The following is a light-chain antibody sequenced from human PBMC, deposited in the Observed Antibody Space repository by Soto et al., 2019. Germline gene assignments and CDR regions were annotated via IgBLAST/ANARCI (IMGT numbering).Light chain of an antibody. CDR1: QGIRTY. V-gene: IGKV1-39*01. CDR2: AAS. J-gene: IGKJ2*01. CDR3: QQSYSAPYT. Sequence: EIRMTQSPSSLSASGGDRVTITCRASQGIRTYLSWYQQKPGKATKLLIYAASSLPSGVPSRFSGRGSVTDFTLIISSLQPEDFATYYCQQSYSAPYTFGQGTKLEIK.